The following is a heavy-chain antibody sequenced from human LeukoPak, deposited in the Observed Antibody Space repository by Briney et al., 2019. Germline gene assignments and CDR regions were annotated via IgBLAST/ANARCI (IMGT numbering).Heavy chain of an antibody. J-gene: IGHJ4*02. Sequence: GASVKASCKASGYTFTSYYMHWVRQAPGQGLEWMGIINPSGGSTSYAQKFQGRVTMTRDTSTSTVYMGLSSLRSEDTAMYYCARGSSGWYSVAYWGQGTLVTVSS. CDR2: INPSGGST. V-gene: IGHV1-46*01. D-gene: IGHD6-19*01. CDR3: ARGSSGWYSVAY. CDR1: GYTFTSYY.